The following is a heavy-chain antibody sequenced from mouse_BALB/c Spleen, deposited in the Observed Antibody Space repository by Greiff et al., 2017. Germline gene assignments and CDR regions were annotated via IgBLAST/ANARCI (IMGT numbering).Heavy chain of an antibody. CDR1: GYAFSSYW. J-gene: IGHJ4*01. Sequence: VQLQQSGAELVRPGSSVKISCKASGYAFSSYWMNWVKQRPGQGLEWIGQIYPGDGDTNYNGKFKGKATLTADKSSSTAYMQLSSLTSEDSAVYFCAREGGLPLYYYAMDYWGQGTSVTGTS. V-gene: IGHV1-80*01. CDR2: IYPGDGDT. D-gene: IGHD2-2*01. CDR3: AREGGLPLYYYAMDY.